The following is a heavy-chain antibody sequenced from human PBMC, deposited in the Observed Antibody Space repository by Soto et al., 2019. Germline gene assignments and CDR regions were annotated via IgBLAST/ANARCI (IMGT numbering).Heavy chain of an antibody. CDR3: ARDSIAAVNSYSDL. Sequence: EVQLVESGGGLVQPGGSMRLSGAASGFTFSSYWMSCVRQASGKGLEWLANIKQYGSEKYYVDSVKGRFTISRDNAKNSLYLQMNRLRAEDPAVYYSARDSIAAVNSYSDLWCRGTLVTVSS. J-gene: IGHJ2*01. V-gene: IGHV3-7*01. CDR2: IKQYGSEK. CDR1: GFTFSSYW. D-gene: IGHD6-13*01.